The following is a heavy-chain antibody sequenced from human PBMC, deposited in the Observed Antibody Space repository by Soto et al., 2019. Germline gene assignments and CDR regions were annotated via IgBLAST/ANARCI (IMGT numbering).Heavy chain of an antibody. CDR3: ASYSSSNTGDY. J-gene: IGHJ4*02. V-gene: IGHV3-11*01. CDR2: ISGSASTI. Sequence: GGSLRLSCAASLFTFSDYYMGWIRQAPGKGLEWVSYISGSASTIYYSDSLKGRFTVSRDNAKNSLYLQMNSLRAEDTAVYYCASYSSSNTGDYWGQGTLVTVSS. D-gene: IGHD6-6*01. CDR1: LFTFSDYY.